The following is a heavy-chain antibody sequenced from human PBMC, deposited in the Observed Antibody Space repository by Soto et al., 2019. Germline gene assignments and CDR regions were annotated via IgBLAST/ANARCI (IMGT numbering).Heavy chain of an antibody. CDR1: GYTFTSYN. J-gene: IGHJ4*02. CDR3: VLLGVFDH. V-gene: IGHV1-8*01. D-gene: IGHD3-3*01. Sequence: ASVKVSCKASGYTFTSYNINWVRQAPGQGLEWVAGSTSNSGNSDYAQKFQGRLTVTRDTSISTAYMELSSLRSDDTAVYYCVLLGVFDHWGQGTLVTVSS. CDR2: STSNSGNS.